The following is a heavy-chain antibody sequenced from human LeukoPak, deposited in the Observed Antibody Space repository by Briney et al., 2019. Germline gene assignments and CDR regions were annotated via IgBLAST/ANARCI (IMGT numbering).Heavy chain of an antibody. Sequence: GGSLRLSCAASGFTFSSYAMHWVRQAPDKGREWGAVISYDGSNKYYADSVKGRFTISRDNSKNTLYLQMNSLRAEDTAVYYCARAHIVVVTAIRGLNAFDIWGQGTMVTVSS. J-gene: IGHJ3*02. D-gene: IGHD2-21*02. V-gene: IGHV3-30*04. CDR2: ISYDGSNK. CDR3: ARAHIVVVTAIRGLNAFDI. CDR1: GFTFSSYA.